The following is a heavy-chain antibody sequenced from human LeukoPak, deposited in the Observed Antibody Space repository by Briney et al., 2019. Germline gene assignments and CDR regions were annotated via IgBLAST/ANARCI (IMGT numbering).Heavy chain of an antibody. CDR3: ARDPTQYTTAWYSDY. V-gene: IGHV3-33*01. Sequence: RRSLRLSCAASGFTLSSYGMHWVRQAPGKGLEWVAVIWYDGSSQYYADSVKGRFTISRDNSKNTLFLQMNSLRAEDTAVYYCARDPTQYTTAWYSDYWGQGTLVTVSS. D-gene: IGHD2/OR15-2a*01. J-gene: IGHJ4*02. CDR1: GFTLSSYG. CDR2: IWYDGSSQ.